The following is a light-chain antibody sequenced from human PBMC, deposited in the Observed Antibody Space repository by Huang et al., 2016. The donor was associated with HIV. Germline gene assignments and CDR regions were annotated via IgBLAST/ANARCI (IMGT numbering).Light chain of an antibody. CDR2: EAS. CDR1: QSVGRN. V-gene: IGKV3-11*01. CDR3: QQRDS. Sequence: EIVLTQSPGTLSLSPGETATLSCRASQSVGRNVGWYQQKAGQTPRLVIYEASATATGIPARFSGSGSGTNVTLTNSSLEPEDVAVYYCQQRDSFGQGTRLDIK. J-gene: IGKJ5*01.